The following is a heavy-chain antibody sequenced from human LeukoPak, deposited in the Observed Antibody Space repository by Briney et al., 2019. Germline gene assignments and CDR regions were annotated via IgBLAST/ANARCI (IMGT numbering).Heavy chain of an antibody. CDR1: GFTSSSFY. D-gene: IGHD4-23*01. V-gene: IGHV3-48*02. CDR2: ISTGSSTT. CDR3: ARVAAGYSVNYFDY. J-gene: IGHJ4*02. Sequence: PGGSLRLSCAASGFTSSSFYMEWVRQAPGKGLEWVSYISTGSSTTYYADSVKGRFPISRDNVENSLYLQMNSLRDEDTAVYYCARVAAGYSVNYFDYWGQGTLVTVSS.